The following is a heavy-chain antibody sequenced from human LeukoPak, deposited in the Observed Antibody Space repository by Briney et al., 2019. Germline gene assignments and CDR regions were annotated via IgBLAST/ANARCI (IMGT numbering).Heavy chain of an antibody. Sequence: SETLSLTCAVYGGSFSGYYWSWIRQPPGKGLEWIGEINHSGSTNYNPSLKSRVTISVDTSKNQFSLKLSSVTAADTAVYYCAREDDDYSNLLDPWGQGTLVTVSS. J-gene: IGHJ5*02. CDR3: AREDDDYSNLLDP. CDR2: INHSGST. CDR1: GGSFSGYY. V-gene: IGHV4-34*01. D-gene: IGHD4-11*01.